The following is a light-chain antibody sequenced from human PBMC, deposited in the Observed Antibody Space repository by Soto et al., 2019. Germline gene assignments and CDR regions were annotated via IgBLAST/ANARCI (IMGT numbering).Light chain of an antibody. CDR3: SSYTSASTYVL. Sequence: QSALTQPASVSGSPGQSITISCTRTSSDAGGYNYVSWYQQYPGKVPKLIIYDVTNRPSGVSDRFSGSKSGNTASLTISGLQADDEADYYCSSYTSASTYVLFGGGTKLTVL. CDR1: SSDAGGYNY. J-gene: IGLJ2*01. CDR2: DVT. V-gene: IGLV2-14*03.